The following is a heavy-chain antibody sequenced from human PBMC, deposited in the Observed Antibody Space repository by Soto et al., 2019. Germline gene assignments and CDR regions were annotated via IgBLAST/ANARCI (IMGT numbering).Heavy chain of an antibody. CDR3: AKVREQLFEY. Sequence: QRLSCAASGSTFSSYAMSCVRRAPGKGLEWVSGIRGSGGNTYYADSVKGRFTISRDKSQNTLIRQMNTLRADDTAVYYCAKVREQLFEYLAQVTLVTVSS. V-gene: IGHV3-23*01. CDR2: IRGSGGNT. J-gene: IGHJ4*02. D-gene: IGHD6-13*01. CDR1: GSTFSSYA.